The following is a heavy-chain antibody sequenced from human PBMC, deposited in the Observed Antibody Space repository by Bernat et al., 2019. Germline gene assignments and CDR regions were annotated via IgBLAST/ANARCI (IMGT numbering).Heavy chain of an antibody. V-gene: IGHV1-69*01. CDR3: ASFDDHDCTTGVCSDY. D-gene: IGHD2-8*01. CDR2: VIPIFGTA. Sequence: QVQLVQSGAEVKKPGSSVKVSCKASGGTFSSYAISWVRQAPGQGLEWMGGVIPIFGTANYAQKFQGRVTITADEATSTAYMELSSLRSEDTAVYYCASFDDHDCTTGVCSDYWGQGTLVTVSS. CDR1: GGTFSSYA. J-gene: IGHJ4*02.